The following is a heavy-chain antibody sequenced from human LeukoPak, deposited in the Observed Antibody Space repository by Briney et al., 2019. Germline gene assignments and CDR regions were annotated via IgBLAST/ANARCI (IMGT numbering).Heavy chain of an antibody. V-gene: IGHV1-2*02. CDR2: INPNSGGT. CDR1: GYTFTGYY. J-gene: IGHJ5*02. Sequence: ASVKASCKASGYTFTGYYMHWVRQAPGQGLEWMGWINPNSGGTNYAQKFQGRVTMTRDTSISTAYMELSRLRSDDTAVYYCARDGSSSWNWFDPWGQGTLVTVSS. D-gene: IGHD6-13*01. CDR3: ARDGSSSWNWFDP.